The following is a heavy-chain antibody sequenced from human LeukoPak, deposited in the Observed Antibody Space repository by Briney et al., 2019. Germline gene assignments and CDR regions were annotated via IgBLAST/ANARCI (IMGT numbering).Heavy chain of an antibody. V-gene: IGHV3-53*01. J-gene: IGHJ5*02. CDR1: GFTVSSNY. CDR2: IYSGGRT. CDR3: ARDEGWFDP. Sequence: PGGPLTLSCAAPGFTVSSNYMRWVRQAPGKGLEWVSVIYSGGRTYYADSVKGRSTISRDNSKNTLYLQMNSLRAEDTAAYYCARDEGWFDPWGQGTLVTVSS.